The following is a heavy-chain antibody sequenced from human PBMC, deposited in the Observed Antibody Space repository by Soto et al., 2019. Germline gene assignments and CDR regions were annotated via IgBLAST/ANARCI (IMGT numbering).Heavy chain of an antibody. J-gene: IGHJ6*03. CDR3: AKDYHYYDFLSGYSRPPYYYYYMDV. CDR2: ISYDGSNK. V-gene: IGHV3-30*18. D-gene: IGHD3-3*01. Sequence: QVQLVESGGGVVQPGRSLRLSCAASGFTFSSYGMHWVRQAPGKGLEWVAVISYDGSNKYYADSVKGRFTISRDNSKNTLYLQMNSLRAEDTAVYYCAKDYHYYDFLSGYSRPPYYYYYMDVWGKGTTVTVSS. CDR1: GFTFSSYG.